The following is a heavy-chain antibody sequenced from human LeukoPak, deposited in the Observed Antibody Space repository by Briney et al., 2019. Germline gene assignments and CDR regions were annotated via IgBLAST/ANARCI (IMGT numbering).Heavy chain of an antibody. D-gene: IGHD2-21*02. CDR1: GGSISSSSYY. V-gene: IGHV4-39*07. Sequence: PSETLSLTCTVSGGSISSSSYYWGWIRQPPGKGLEWIGSIYYSGSTYYNPSLKSRVTISVDTSKNQFSLKLNSVTAADTAVYYCARYRNCGSDCYDAFDIWGQGTMVTVSS. CDR2: IYYSGST. CDR3: ARYRNCGSDCYDAFDI. J-gene: IGHJ3*02.